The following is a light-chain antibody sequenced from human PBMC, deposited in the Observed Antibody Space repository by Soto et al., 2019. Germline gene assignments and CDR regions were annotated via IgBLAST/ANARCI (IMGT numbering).Light chain of an antibody. Sequence: DIQMTQSPSSLSASVGDRITITCRASQRISTYLNWYQHKPGKAPKLLIYAASSLQSGVPSRFSGSGGGTDFTLTISSLQPEDFPAYYCQQSYSTPWAFGQGTKVEIK. J-gene: IGKJ1*01. V-gene: IGKV1-39*01. CDR2: AAS. CDR3: QQSYSTPWA. CDR1: QRISTY.